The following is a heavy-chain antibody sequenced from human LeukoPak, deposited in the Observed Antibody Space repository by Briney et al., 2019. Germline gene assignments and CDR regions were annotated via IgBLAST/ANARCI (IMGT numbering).Heavy chain of an antibody. V-gene: IGHV3-21*06. CDR2: ISSSSSYI. CDR3: ARSGTAAVEAALDI. Sequence: PGGSLRLSCVVSGFTFNRHTMNWVRQAPGKGLEWVSSISSSSSYIYYADSVKGRFTISRDNAKNSLSVQMNSLRAEDTAVYYCARSGTAAVEAALDIWGQGTMVTVSS. J-gene: IGHJ3*02. D-gene: IGHD6-13*01. CDR1: GFTFNRHT.